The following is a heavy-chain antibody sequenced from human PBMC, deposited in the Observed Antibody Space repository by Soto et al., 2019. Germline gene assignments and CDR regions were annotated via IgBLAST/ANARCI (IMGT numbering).Heavy chain of an antibody. CDR2: IYYSGST. Sequence: SETLSLTCTVSGGSISSGDYYWSWIRQPPGKGLEWIGYIYYSGSTYYNPSLKSRVTISVDTSKNQFSPKLSSVTAADTAVYYCARAGVVVAATLGAYDYWGQGTLVTVSS. D-gene: IGHD2-15*01. V-gene: IGHV4-30-4*01. CDR3: ARAGVVVAATLGAYDY. J-gene: IGHJ4*02. CDR1: GGSISSGDYY.